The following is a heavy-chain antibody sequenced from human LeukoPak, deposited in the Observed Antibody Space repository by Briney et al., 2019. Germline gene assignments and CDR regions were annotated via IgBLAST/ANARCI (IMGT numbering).Heavy chain of an antibody. V-gene: IGHV3-7*01. J-gene: IGHJ4*02. CDR3: ARDKIVGPTTLDY. CDR1: GFTFSRYW. Sequence: GGSLRLSCADSGFTFSRYWMSWVRQTPEKGLEWVANIKQDGYEKYYVDSVKGRFTISRDNAKNSLYLQMNSLRADDTAIYYCARDKIVGPTTLDYWGQGTLVTVSS. D-gene: IGHD1-26*01. CDR2: IKQDGYEK.